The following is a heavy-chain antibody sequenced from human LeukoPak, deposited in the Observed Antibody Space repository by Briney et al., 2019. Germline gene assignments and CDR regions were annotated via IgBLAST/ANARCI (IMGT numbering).Heavy chain of an antibody. D-gene: IGHD1-26*01. CDR2: IWYDGSNK. J-gene: IGHJ3*02. Sequence: PGGSLRLSCAASGFTFSSYGMHWVRQAPGKGLEWVAVIWYDGSNKYYADSVKGRFTISRDNSKNTLYLQMNSLRAEDTAVYYCANPLGATNAFDIWGQGTMVTVSS. CDR3: ANPLGATNAFDI. V-gene: IGHV3-33*06. CDR1: GFTFSSYG.